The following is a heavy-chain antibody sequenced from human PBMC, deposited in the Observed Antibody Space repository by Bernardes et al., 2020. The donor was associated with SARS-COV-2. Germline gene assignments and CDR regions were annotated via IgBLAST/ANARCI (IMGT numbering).Heavy chain of an antibody. V-gene: IGHV5-10-1*01. D-gene: IGHD3-10*01. Sequence: GACLKTSSKGSGYSVTHYWSSWVRPMPGKGLEWMGKIDPSDSYINDSPSFQGHVSMSVDTSISTAYLQWSSLKASDTAMYYCARLGGSGSYDGFDLWGQGTLVTVSS. CDR1: GYSVTHYW. CDR2: IDPSDSYI. CDR3: ARLGGSGSYDGFDL. J-gene: IGHJ3*01.